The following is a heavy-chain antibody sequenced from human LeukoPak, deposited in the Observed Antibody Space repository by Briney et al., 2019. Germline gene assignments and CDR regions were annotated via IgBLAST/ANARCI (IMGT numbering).Heavy chain of an antibody. Sequence: GASVKVSCKASGYTFTGYYMHWVRQAPGQGLEWMGWINPNSGGTNYAQKFQGRVTMTRDTSVSTDYMELSSLRSDDTAVYYCASTRGSSWPHAFDIWGQGTMVTVSS. D-gene: IGHD6-13*01. CDR3: ASTRGSSWPHAFDI. J-gene: IGHJ3*02. V-gene: IGHV1-2*02. CDR2: INPNSGGT. CDR1: GYTFTGYY.